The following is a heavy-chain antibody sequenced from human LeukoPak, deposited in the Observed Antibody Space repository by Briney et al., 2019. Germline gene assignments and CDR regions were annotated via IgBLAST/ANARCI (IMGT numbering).Heavy chain of an antibody. D-gene: IGHD3-10*01. CDR1: GFTFSDYY. CDR2: ISSSGSTI. V-gene: IGHV3-11*01. Sequence: GGSLRLSCAASGFTFSDYYMSWIRQAPGKGLEWVSYISSSGSTIYYADSVKGRFTISRGNAKNSLYLQMNSLRAEDTAVYYCASAHYGSGSYYFDYWGQGTLVTVSS. CDR3: ASAHYGSGSYYFDY. J-gene: IGHJ4*02.